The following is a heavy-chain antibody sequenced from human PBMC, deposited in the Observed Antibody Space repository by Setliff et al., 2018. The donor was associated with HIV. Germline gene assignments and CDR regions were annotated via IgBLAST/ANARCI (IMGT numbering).Heavy chain of an antibody. Sequence: ASETLSLTCAVYGGSFSGYYWSWIRQPPGKGLEWIGEINHSGSTNYNPSLKSRVTISVDTFKNQFSLKLSSVTAADTAVYYCARDDYGGNAPFDYWGQGTLVTVSS. V-gene: IGHV4-34*01. D-gene: IGHD4-17*01. CDR2: INHSGST. J-gene: IGHJ4*02. CDR3: ARDDYGGNAPFDY. CDR1: GGSFSGYY.